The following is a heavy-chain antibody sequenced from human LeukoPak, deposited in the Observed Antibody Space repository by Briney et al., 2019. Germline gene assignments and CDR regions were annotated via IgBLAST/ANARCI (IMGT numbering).Heavy chain of an antibody. Sequence: MPSETLSLTCTVSGGSISSYYWSWIRQPPGKGLEWIGYIYYSGSTNYNPSLKSRVTISVDTSKNQFSLKLSSVTAADTAVYYCARDIPIAVAVYYYYYMDVWGKGTTVTVSS. D-gene: IGHD6-19*01. CDR2: IYYSGST. CDR3: ARDIPIAVAVYYYYYMDV. CDR1: GGSISSYY. J-gene: IGHJ6*03. V-gene: IGHV4-59*12.